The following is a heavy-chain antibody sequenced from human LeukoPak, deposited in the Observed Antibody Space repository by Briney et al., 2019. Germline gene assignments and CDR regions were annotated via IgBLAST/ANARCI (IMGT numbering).Heavy chain of an antibody. CDR1: GYTFTSYY. V-gene: IGHV1-46*01. CDR2: INPTGGST. J-gene: IGHJ3*02. CDR3: VRDGLVDDYGDNDAFDI. D-gene: IGHD4-17*01. Sequence: ASVKVSCKASGYTFTSYYMHWVRQAPGQGLEWMGLINPTGGSTGYAQKFQGRVTMTTDTSTSTAYMELRSLRSDDTAVYYCVRDGLVDDYGDNDAFDIWGQGTMVTVSS.